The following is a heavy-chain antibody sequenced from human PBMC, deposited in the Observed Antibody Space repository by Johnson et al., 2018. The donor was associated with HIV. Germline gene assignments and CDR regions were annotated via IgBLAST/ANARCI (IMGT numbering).Heavy chain of an antibody. CDR2: IKEDGSEK. Sequence: VQLVESGGRVVRPGGSLRLSCAASGFTFHDYGMTWVRQAPGKGLEWVANIKEDGSEKYYVDSVKGRFTISRDNSKNTLYLQMNSLRAEDTAVYYCAKDRRYCGGDCSVDAFDIWGQGTMVTVSS. J-gene: IGHJ3*02. D-gene: IGHD2-21*02. V-gene: IGHV3-7*03. CDR3: AKDRRYCGGDCSVDAFDI. CDR1: GFTFHDYG.